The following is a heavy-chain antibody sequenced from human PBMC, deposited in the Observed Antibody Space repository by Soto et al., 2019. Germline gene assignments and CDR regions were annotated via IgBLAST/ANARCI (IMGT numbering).Heavy chain of an antibody. V-gene: IGHV4-34*10. CDR2: IHYSGDS. Sequence: SETLSLTCAVYGGSFSGYYWTWIRHPPGKGLEWIGYIHYSGDSYDNPSLTSRITMSMDVSKNQFSLNLRSVTGADTAIYYCARDVNDSSGSQGFDYWGQGTLVTVSS. D-gene: IGHD3-22*01. CDR3: ARDVNDSSGSQGFDY. J-gene: IGHJ4*02. CDR1: GGSFSGYY.